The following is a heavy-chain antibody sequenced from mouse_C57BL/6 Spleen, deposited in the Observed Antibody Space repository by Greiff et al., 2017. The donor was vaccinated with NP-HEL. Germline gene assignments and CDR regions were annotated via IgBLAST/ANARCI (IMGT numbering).Heavy chain of an antibody. Sequence: VQLQQSGPGLVQPSQSLSITCTVSGFSLTSYGVHWVRQSPGKGLEWLGVIWSGGSTDYNAAFISRLSISKDKSKSQVFFKMNSLQADDTAIYYCARMGDGYDGNYYAMDYWGQGTSVTVSS. CDR2: IWSGGST. J-gene: IGHJ4*01. V-gene: IGHV2-2*01. CDR3: ARMGDGYDGNYYAMDY. CDR1: GFSLTSYG. D-gene: IGHD2-2*01.